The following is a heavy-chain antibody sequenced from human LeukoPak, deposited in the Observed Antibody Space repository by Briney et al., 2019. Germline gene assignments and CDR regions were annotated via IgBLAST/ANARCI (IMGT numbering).Heavy chain of an antibody. Sequence: PSETLSLTCTVSGGSISSTIHHWGWIRQPPGKGLEWNGSIYYRGGPFYNPSLKSRVTISVDTSKNQFCLKVHSVSAPDRAVHYCASQDNGFDYWGQGTLVTVSS. J-gene: IGHJ4*02. CDR3: ASQDNGFDY. CDR1: GGSISSTIHH. D-gene: IGHD1-14*01. CDR2: IYYRGGP. V-gene: IGHV4-39*01.